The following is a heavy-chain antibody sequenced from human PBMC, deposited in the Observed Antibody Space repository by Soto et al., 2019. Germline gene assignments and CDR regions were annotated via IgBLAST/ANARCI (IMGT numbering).Heavy chain of an antibody. D-gene: IGHD3-10*01. J-gene: IGHJ4*02. CDR3: AKQRADFGSGSDTFYLDN. CDR2: ISASGGTT. Sequence: GGSLRLSCLASGFTFSRNAMSWVRQAPGKGLEWVSAISASGGTTYSADSVKGRFAVSRDNSNNTLYLQMDSLSAEDTAVYYCAKQRADFGSGSDTFYLDNWGQGSLVTVSS. CDR1: GFTFSRNA. V-gene: IGHV3-23*01.